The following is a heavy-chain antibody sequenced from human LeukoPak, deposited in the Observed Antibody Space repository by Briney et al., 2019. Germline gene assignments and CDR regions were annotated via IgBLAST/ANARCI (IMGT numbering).Heavy chain of an antibody. CDR3: AKRLYSSSWSPYYYYGMDV. J-gene: IGHJ6*02. Sequence: GRSLRLSCAASGFTFSSYDMHWVRQAPDKGPEWVAVISYDGSDKYYADSVKGRFTISRDNSKNTLYLQMNSLRAEDTAVYYCAKRLYSSSWSPYYYYGMDVWGQGTTVTVSS. D-gene: IGHD6-13*01. CDR2: ISYDGSDK. V-gene: IGHV3-30*18. CDR1: GFTFSSYD.